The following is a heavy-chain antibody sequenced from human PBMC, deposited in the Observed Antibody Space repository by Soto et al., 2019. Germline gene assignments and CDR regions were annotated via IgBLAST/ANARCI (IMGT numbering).Heavy chain of an antibody. J-gene: IGHJ4*02. D-gene: IGHD3-22*01. V-gene: IGHV4-4*02. Sequence: SETLSLTCDVSCASISSSNWWSWVRQSPGKGLQWIGEIYPSGSTNYSPSLETRLTMSVDKSKNQFSLRLGSVTAEDTAIYYCARGTSGYYYLDSWGLGTLVTVSS. CDR3: ARGTSGYYYLDS. CDR2: IYPSGST. CDR1: CASISSSNW.